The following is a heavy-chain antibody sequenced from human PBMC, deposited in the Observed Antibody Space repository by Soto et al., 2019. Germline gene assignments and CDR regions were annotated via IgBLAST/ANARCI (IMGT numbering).Heavy chain of an antibody. D-gene: IGHD4-17*01. J-gene: IGHJ5*02. Sequence: GASVKVSCKASGYIFTNYDINWVRQATGQGIEYLGWINPNSGNTGYVQKFQGRVTMTRNTSINTAYMELNSLRSEDTAVYYCARGIKYGDYPRWFAPWGQGTLGTVSA. CDR1: GYIFTNYD. CDR2: INPNSGNT. CDR3: ARGIKYGDYPRWFAP. V-gene: IGHV1-8*01.